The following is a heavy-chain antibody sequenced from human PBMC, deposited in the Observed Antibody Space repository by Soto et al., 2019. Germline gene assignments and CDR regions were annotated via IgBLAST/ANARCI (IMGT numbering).Heavy chain of an antibody. CDR3: GAGNYYDSSGSIDY. CDR1: GFTFSSYG. V-gene: IGHV3-33*01. CDR2: IWYDGSNK. D-gene: IGHD3-22*01. Sequence: QVQLVESGGGVVQPGRSLRLSCAASGFTFSSYGMHWVRQAPGKGLEWVAVIWYDGSNKYYADSVKGRFTISRDNSKNTLYLQMNSLRAEGTAVYYWGAGNYYDSSGSIDYWGQGTLVIVSS. J-gene: IGHJ4*02.